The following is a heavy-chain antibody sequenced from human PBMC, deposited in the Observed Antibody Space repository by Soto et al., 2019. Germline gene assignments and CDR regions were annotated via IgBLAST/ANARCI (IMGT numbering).Heavy chain of an antibody. CDR3: ARDPVTMVRGGLDY. Sequence: QVQLVQSGAEVKKHGASVKVSCKASGYTFTSYYMYWVRQAPGQGLEWMGIINPSGGSTSYAQKFQGRVTMTRDTSTSTVYMELSSLRSEDTAVYYYARDPVTMVRGGLDYWGQGTLVTVAS. J-gene: IGHJ4*02. V-gene: IGHV1-46*01. CDR1: GYTFTSYY. D-gene: IGHD3-10*01. CDR2: INPSGGST.